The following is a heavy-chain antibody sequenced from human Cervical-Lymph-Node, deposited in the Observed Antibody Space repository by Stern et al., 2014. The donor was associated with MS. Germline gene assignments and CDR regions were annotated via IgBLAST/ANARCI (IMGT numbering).Heavy chain of an antibody. Sequence: EVQLVESGGDLVQPVGSLRLSCAASKFIFTDHYMDWVRQAPGKGLEWIGRSRNKVNSCTSEYAASVKDRFTISREVSKNSMDLHMSSLKVEDTAIYYCATYAKNYDGDGYHNAFDIWGLGTSVTVSS. V-gene: IGHV3-72*01. J-gene: IGHJ3*02. D-gene: IGHD3-22*01. CDR1: KFIFTDHY. CDR3: ATYAKNYDGDGYHNAFDI. CDR2: SRNKVNSCTS.